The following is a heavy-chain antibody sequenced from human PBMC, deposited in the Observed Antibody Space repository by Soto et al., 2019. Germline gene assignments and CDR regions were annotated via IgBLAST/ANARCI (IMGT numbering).Heavy chain of an antibody. D-gene: IGHD6-19*01. V-gene: IGHV3-7*05. CDR3: ARDQGGPAIAVAGTA. Sequence: GGSLRLSCAASGFTFSSYWMSWVRQAPGKGLEWVANIKPDGSEKYYVDSVKGRFNISRDNAKNSLYLQMNSLRAEDTAVYYCARDQGGPAIAVAGTAWGQGTLVTVSS. J-gene: IGHJ5*02. CDR1: GFTFSSYW. CDR2: IKPDGSEK.